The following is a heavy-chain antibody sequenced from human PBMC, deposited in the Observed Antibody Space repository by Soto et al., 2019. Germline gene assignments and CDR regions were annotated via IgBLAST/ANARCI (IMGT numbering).Heavy chain of an antibody. CDR1: GFTFSSYA. V-gene: IGHV3-23*01. CDR3: AKDRGYSSSWYRVSFEGSDY. Sequence: GGSLRLSCAASGFTFSSYAMSWVRQAPGKGLEWVSAISGSGGSTYYAHSVKGRFTISRDNSKNTLYLQMNSLRAEDTAVYYCAKDRGYSSSWYRVSFEGSDYWGQGTLVTVSS. J-gene: IGHJ4*02. CDR2: ISGSGGST. D-gene: IGHD6-13*01.